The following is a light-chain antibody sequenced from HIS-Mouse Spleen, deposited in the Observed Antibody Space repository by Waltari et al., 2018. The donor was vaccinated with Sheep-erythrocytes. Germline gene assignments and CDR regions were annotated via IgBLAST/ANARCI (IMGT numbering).Light chain of an antibody. V-gene: IGKV3D-20*02. J-gene: IGKJ2*01. CDR1: QSVSRSY. CDR2: GAS. CDR3: QQRSNWYT. Sequence: EIVLTQSPGTLSLSPGERATLSCRASQSVSRSYLAWYQQKPGQAPRLLIYGASSRATGIPDRFSGSGSGTDFTLTISRLEPEDFAVYYCQQRSNWYTFGQGTKLEIK.